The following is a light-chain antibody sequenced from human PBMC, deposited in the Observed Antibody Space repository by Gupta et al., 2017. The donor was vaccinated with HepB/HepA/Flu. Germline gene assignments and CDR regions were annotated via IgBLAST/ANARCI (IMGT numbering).Light chain of an antibody. CDR1: SH. Sequence: AGLTQPPSVSTGLRQTATPTCTGNSHAAWLQQHQGHPPKLLSDRNNNRPSGISERFSASRSGNTASLTITGLQPEDEADYYCSVCDSIRSCWVFGGGTKLTVL. CDR2: RNN. V-gene: IGLV10-54*04. J-gene: IGLJ3*02. CDR3: SVCDSIRSCWV.